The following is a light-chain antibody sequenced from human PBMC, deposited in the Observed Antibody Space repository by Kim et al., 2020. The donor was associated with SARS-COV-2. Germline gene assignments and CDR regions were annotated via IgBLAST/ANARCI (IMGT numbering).Light chain of an antibody. CDR1: QSLSTTY. CDR2: YAS. V-gene: IGKV3-20*01. J-gene: IGKJ5*01. Sequence: EIVLTQSPATLSLSPGERATLSCRASQSLSTTYLGWYQQKPGQAPRLLIYYASTRATGIPDRFSGSGSVTDFTLTINRLEPEDFAVYYCQQYDNSITFGQGTRLEIK. CDR3: QQYDNSIT.